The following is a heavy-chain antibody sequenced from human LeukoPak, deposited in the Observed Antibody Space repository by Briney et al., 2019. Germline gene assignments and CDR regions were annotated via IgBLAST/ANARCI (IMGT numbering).Heavy chain of an antibody. Sequence: ASVKVSCKASGYTFTSYGISWVRQAPGQGLEWMGWISAYNGNTNYAQKLQGRVTMTTDTSTSTAYMELRSLRSDDTAVYYCARSRYCSSTSCYPDYWGQGTLVTVSS. CDR3: ARSRYCSSTSCYPDY. CDR2: ISAYNGNT. J-gene: IGHJ4*02. CDR1: GYTFTSYG. V-gene: IGHV1-18*01. D-gene: IGHD2-2*01.